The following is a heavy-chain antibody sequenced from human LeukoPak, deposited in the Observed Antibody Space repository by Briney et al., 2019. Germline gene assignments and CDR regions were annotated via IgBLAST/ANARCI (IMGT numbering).Heavy chain of an antibody. Sequence: GGSLRLSCAASGFTFSDYYMSWIRQAPGKGLEWVSSISTSSSYIHYADSVKGRFTTSRDNAKNSLYLQMNSLRAEDTAVYYCARGTLNIPGEHGAFDYWGQGTLVTVSS. CDR1: GFTFSDYY. CDR3: ARGTLNIPGEHGAFDY. J-gene: IGHJ4*02. CDR2: ISTSSSYI. D-gene: IGHD1-14*01. V-gene: IGHV3-11*06.